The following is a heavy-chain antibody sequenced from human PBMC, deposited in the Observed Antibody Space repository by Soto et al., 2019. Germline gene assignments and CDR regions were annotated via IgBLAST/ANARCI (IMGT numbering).Heavy chain of an antibody. V-gene: IGHV3-48*03. CDR3: ARGLGEAYFDY. J-gene: IGHJ4*02. CDR2: ISSTGNTI. CDR1: GFIFRSYE. D-gene: IGHD3-16*01. Sequence: EVQLVESGGGLVQPGGSLRLSCTAAGFIFRSYEMNWVRQAPGKGLEWISYISSTGNTIYYADSVKGRFIISRDNAKKSLVLQMDSLRGEDAAVYFCARGLGEAYFDYWGQGTLVTVSP.